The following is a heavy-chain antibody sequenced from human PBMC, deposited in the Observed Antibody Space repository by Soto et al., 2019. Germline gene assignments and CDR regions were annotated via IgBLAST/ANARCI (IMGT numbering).Heavy chain of an antibody. CDR2: IVVGSGNT. J-gene: IGHJ4*02. D-gene: IGHD3-22*01. Sequence: TSVKVSCKASGFTFTSSAVQWVRQARGQRLEWIGWIVVGSGNTNYAQKFQERVTITRDMSTSTAYMELSSLRSEDTAVYYCAADPSYYYDSSGYWAFDYWGQGTLVTVSS. CDR1: GFTFTSSA. V-gene: IGHV1-58*01. CDR3: AADPSYYYDSSGYWAFDY.